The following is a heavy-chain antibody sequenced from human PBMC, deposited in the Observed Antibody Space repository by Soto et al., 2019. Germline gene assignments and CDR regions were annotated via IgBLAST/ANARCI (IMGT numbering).Heavy chain of an antibody. CDR1: GFSFSRYA. CDR2: ISSNGEKT. CDR3: VKSATIAAAATDYFDY. D-gene: IGHD6-25*01. V-gene: IGHV3-64D*06. Sequence: GGSLRLSCAVSGFSFSRYAMHWVRQAPGKGLEYVSGISSNGEKTYYADPVKGRFTISRDNSKNTLYLQMGSLRGEDTALYHCVKSATIAAAATDYFDYWGQGTLVTVSS. J-gene: IGHJ4*02.